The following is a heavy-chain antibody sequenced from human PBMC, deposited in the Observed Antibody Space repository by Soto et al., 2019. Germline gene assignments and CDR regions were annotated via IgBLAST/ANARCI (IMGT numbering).Heavy chain of an antibody. D-gene: IGHD3-22*01. CDR3: ARAGIVVVTNNWFDP. V-gene: IGHV4-34*01. CDR1: GGSFSGYY. CDR2: INHSGST. J-gene: IGHJ5*02. Sequence: QVQLQQWGAGLLKPSETLSLTCAVYGGSFSGYYWSWIRQPPGKGLEWIGEINHSGSTNYNPSLKSRVTISVDTSKNQFSLKLSSVTAADPAVYYCARAGIVVVTNNWFDPWGKGTLVTVSS.